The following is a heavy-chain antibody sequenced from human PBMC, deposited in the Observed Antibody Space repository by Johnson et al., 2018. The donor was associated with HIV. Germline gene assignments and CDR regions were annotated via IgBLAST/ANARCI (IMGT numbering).Heavy chain of an antibody. J-gene: IGHJ3*02. Sequence: VQLVESGGGLVQPGGSLRLSCAASGFTFSSYAMSWVRQAPGKGLEWVSVIYSDGTTSFAQSVKGRFSISRDNSKNTVYLQMNTLRPEDTAVYYCARDRFGSGRPNAFDMWGQGTMVTVSS. CDR1: GFTFSSYA. CDR2: IYSDGTT. D-gene: IGHD3-10*01. CDR3: ARDRFGSGRPNAFDM. V-gene: IGHV3-66*02.